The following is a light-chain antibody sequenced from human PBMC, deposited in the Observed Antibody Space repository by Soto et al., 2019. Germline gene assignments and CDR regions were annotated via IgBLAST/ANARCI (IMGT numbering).Light chain of an antibody. V-gene: IGKV3D-15*01. CDR2: AAS. Sequence: RVMTQPPDTLSVSPGERATISCSSSETVRSNLAWYQQKPGQAPRLLIYAASTRATGIPARFIGNGSGTEFTLTISSLQSEDFALYYCHQYNSWPPGTFGQGTKVDIK. CDR3: HQYNSWPPGT. J-gene: IGKJ2*01. CDR1: ETVRSN.